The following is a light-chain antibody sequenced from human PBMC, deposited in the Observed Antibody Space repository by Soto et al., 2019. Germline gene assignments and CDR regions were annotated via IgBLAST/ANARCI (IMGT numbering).Light chain of an antibody. J-gene: IGKJ1*01. Sequence: DIQITHSPSSLSASVVDRVTITFLASQSISSYLNWYQQKPGKAPKLLIYAASSLQSGVPSRFSGSGSGTDFTLTISRLEPEDFAVYYCQQYGNSPQKFGQGTKVDIK. CDR3: QQYGNSPQK. V-gene: IGKV1-39*01. CDR1: QSISSY. CDR2: AAS.